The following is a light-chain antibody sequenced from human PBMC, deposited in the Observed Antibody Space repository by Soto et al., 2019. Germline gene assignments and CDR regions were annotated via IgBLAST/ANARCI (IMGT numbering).Light chain of an antibody. CDR2: TNN. CDR3: AAWDDSLNGVV. CDR1: SSNIGSNT. Sequence: QSVLTQPPSASGTPGQRVTISCSGSSSNIGSNTVHWYQQVPGTAPKLFIYTNNQRPSGVPDRFSGSKSGTSASLAISGLQSEDEADYYCAAWDDSLNGVVFGGGTKLTVL. V-gene: IGLV1-44*01. J-gene: IGLJ2*01.